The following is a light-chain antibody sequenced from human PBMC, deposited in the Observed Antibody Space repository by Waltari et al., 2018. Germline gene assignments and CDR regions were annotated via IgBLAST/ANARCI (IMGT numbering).Light chain of an antibody. CDR1: SPNLGAGYD. CDR2: GNS. J-gene: IGLJ1*01. V-gene: IGLV1-40*01. Sequence: QSVLTQPPSVSGAPGQRVTISCTGSSPNLGAGYDVPWYQHLPGTAPNLLIYGNSNRPSGVPDRFYGSKSGTSASLAITGLQAEDEADYYCQSYDSSLRGVFGTGTKVTVL. CDR3: QSYDSSLRGV.